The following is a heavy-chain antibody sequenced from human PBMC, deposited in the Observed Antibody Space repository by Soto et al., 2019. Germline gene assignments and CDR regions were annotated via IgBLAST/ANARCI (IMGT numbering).Heavy chain of an antibody. CDR3: ARYVDMIVVAPAAAVHNGFDP. Sequence: PSETLSLTCTVSGGSIGSSGYYWGWIRQPPGKGLELIGSIYYSGSTYYNPSLKSRVTISVDTSKNQFSLKLSSVTAADTAVYYCARYVDMIVVAPAAAVHNGFDPWGQGTLVTVSS. CDR2: IYYSGST. D-gene: IGHD2-2*01. CDR1: GGSIGSSGYY. V-gene: IGHV4-39*01. J-gene: IGHJ5*02.